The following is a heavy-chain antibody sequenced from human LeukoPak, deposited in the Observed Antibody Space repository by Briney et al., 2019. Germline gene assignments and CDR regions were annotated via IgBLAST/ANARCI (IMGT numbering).Heavy chain of an antibody. CDR2: IYSGGST. CDR3: ARETYYYDSSGYGSAFDI. Sequence: PGGSLRLSCAASGFTVSSNYMSWVRQAPGKGLEWVSVIYSGGSTYYADSVKGRFTISRDNSKNTLYLQMNSLIAEDTAVYYCARETYYYDSSGYGSAFDIWGQGTMVTVSS. V-gene: IGHV3-53*01. D-gene: IGHD3-22*01. CDR1: GFTVSSNY. J-gene: IGHJ3*02.